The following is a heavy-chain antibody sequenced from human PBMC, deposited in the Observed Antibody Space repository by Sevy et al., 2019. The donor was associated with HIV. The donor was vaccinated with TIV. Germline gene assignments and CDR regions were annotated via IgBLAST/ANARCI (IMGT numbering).Heavy chain of an antibody. D-gene: IGHD6-13*01. J-gene: IGHJ4*02. CDR2: ISGSGGST. V-gene: IGHV3-23*01. CDR3: AKDRRRAAAGTYDY. Sequence: GGSLRLSCAASGFTFSSYAMSWVRQAPGKGLEWVSAISGSGGSTYYADSVKGLFTISRDNSKNTLYLQMNSLRAEDTAVYYCAKDRRRAAAGTYDYWGQGTLVTVSS. CDR1: GFTFSSYA.